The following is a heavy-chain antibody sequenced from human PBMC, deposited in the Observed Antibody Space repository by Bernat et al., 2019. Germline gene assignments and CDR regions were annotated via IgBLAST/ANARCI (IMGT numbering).Heavy chain of an antibody. CDR1: GFTFSRFA. CDR3: VRRRGDNNNWFDS. V-gene: IGHV3-23*01. J-gene: IGHJ5*01. Sequence: EVLLLESGGGLVQPGGSLRLSCAASGFTFSRFAMTWVRQAPGKGLEWVSAIRDSGGSTYYAGSVKGRLTIARDNSKNTLYLQMNGLGAEDTAIYYCVRRRGDNNNWFDSWGQGTLVTVSS. CDR2: IRDSGGST. D-gene: IGHD2-21*02.